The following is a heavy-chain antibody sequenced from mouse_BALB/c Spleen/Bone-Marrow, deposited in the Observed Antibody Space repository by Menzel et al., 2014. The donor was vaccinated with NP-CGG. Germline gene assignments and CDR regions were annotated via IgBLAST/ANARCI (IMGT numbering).Heavy chain of an antibody. CDR3: ARGGGAYYGNYWFAY. V-gene: IGHV5-6*01. CDR1: GFTFSSYG. J-gene: IGHJ3*01. D-gene: IGHD2-10*01. CDR2: ISSGGSYT. Sequence: EVQLVESGGDLVKPGGSLKLSCAASGFTFSSYGMSWVRQTPDKRLEWVATISSGGSYTYYPDSVKGRFTISRDNAKNTLYLQMSSLKSEDTAMYCCARGGGAYYGNYWFAYWGQGTLVTVSA.